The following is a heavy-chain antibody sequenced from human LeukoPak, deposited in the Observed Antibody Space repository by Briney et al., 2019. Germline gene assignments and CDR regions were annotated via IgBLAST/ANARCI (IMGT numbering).Heavy chain of an antibody. CDR1: GFTFRSYA. Sequence: GGSLRLSCARSGFTFRSYAMSWVRQSPVKGLEWVSAISAGGDGTYYADSVKARFTISRDNSKNTVYLEMSSLRAEDTAVYYCVREVSAWPKNWFDPWGQGTLVTVSS. D-gene: IGHD3-3*01. CDR2: ISAGGDGT. J-gene: IGHJ5*02. CDR3: VREVSAWPKNWFDP. V-gene: IGHV3-23*01.